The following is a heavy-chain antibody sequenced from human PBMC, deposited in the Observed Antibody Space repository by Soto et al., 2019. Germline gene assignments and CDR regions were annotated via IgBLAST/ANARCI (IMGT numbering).Heavy chain of an antibody. CDR2: INHSGST. CDR3: ARGELRRLVLLQFHYYFDY. J-gene: IGHJ4*02. CDR1: GGSFSGYY. Sequence: SETLSLTCAVYGGSFSGYYWSWIRQPPGKGLEWIGEINHSGSTNYNPSLKSRVTISVDTSKNQFSLKLSSVTAADTAVYYCARGELRRLVLLQFHYYFDYWGQGTLVTVSS. D-gene: IGHD6-19*01. V-gene: IGHV4-34*01.